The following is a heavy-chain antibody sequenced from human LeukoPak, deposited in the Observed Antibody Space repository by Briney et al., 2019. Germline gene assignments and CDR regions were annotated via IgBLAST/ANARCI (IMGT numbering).Heavy chain of an antibody. Sequence: GGSLRLSCAASGFTFSSYEMNWVRQAPGKGLEWVSYIGSSGSSMYYADSVKGRFTISRDNAKNSLYLQMNSLRVEDTAVYYCARWTDVWGKGTTVTVSS. J-gene: IGHJ6*04. CDR3: ARWTDV. CDR1: GFTFSSYE. D-gene: IGHD3/OR15-3a*01. V-gene: IGHV3-48*03. CDR2: IGSSGSSM.